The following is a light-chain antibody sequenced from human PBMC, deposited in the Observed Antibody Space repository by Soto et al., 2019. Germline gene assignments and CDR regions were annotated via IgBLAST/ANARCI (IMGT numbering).Light chain of an antibody. CDR2: DAS. V-gene: IGKV3-11*01. CDR3: QQRSNWPFT. Sequence: EMVLTQSPATLSLTPGEGATLSCRASQSVSSCLAWYQQKPGQAPRLLIYDASNRATGIPARFSGSGSGTDFTLIISSLEPEAFAVYYCQQRSNWPFTFGLGTKVEV. J-gene: IGKJ1*01. CDR1: QSVSSC.